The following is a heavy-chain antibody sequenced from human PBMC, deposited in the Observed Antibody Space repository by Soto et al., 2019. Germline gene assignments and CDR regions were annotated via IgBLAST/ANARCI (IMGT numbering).Heavy chain of an antibody. Sequence: GASVKVSCKASGYTFTSYAIHWVRQAPGQRLEWMGWINAGNGNTKYSQKFQGRVTITRDTSASTAYMELSSLRSEDTAVYYCARSFVVVTDFDYWGQGALVTVSS. CDR3: ARSFVVVTDFDY. CDR1: GYTFTSYA. V-gene: IGHV1-3*01. D-gene: IGHD3-3*01. J-gene: IGHJ4*02. CDR2: INAGNGNT.